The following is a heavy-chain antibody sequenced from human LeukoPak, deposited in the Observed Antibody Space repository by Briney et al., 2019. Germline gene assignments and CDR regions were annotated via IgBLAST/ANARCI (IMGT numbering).Heavy chain of an antibody. Sequence: GGSLRLSCAASGFTLSSYAMSWVRQGPGKGLEWVSSITSSSSYIYYSDSVKGRFTISRDNAKNSMYLQMNSLRAEDTAVYYCARCGGGNPRWFDPWGQGTLVTVSS. D-gene: IGHD4-23*01. V-gene: IGHV3-21*01. J-gene: IGHJ5*02. CDR1: GFTLSSYA. CDR3: ARCGGGNPRWFDP. CDR2: ITSSSSYI.